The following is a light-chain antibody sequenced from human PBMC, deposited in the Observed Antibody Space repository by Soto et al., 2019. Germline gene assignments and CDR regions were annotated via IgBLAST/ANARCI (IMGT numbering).Light chain of an antibody. J-gene: IGKJ5*01. CDR2: GGS. V-gene: IGKV3-15*01. CDR1: RSVGSN. Sequence: MVVKKSPATLSVSPGDRATLSFRANRSVGSNLAWYQHKPGQAPRLLIYGGSIRATDVPARFSGSGSGTEFTLTISSLQSEDFAVFYCQQYNSWPPITFGQGTRLATK. CDR3: QQYNSWPPIT.